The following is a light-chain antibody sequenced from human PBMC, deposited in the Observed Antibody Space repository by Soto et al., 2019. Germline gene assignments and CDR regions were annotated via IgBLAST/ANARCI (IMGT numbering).Light chain of an antibody. CDR2: GAS. J-gene: IGKJ1*01. Sequence: EVVMTQSPATLSVSPGERVTLSCRASRSINAHLAWYQQKPGQAPRLLIHGASTRATGIPARFSGSGFGTEFILTISSLQSEDFAVYYCQQYNTWLWTFGQGTKVE. CDR1: RSINAH. V-gene: IGKV3-15*01. CDR3: QQYNTWLWT.